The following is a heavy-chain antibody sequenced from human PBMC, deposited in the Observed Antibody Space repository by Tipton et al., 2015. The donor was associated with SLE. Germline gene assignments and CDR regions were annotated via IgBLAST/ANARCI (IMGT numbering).Heavy chain of an antibody. D-gene: IGHD3-16*02. CDR2: VNHVGTI. CDR3: ARGRGMITFGGFFAD. J-gene: IGHJ1*01. V-gene: IGHV4-34*01. Sequence: TLSLTCAVHNGSFSGYYWSWIRQSPGKGLEWIGEVNHVGTINYNASLRSRVTISIDTSKAQFSLKLSSVTAADTAVYYCARGRGMITFGGFFADWGPGTLVTVSS. CDR1: NGSFSGYY.